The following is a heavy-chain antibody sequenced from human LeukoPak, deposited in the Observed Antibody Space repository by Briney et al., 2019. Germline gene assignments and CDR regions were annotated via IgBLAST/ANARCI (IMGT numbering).Heavy chain of an antibody. CDR1: GFTFDDYA. CDR2: ISWNSGSI. Sequence: PGGSLRLSCAASGFTFDDYAMHWVRQAPGKGLEWVSGISWNSGSIGYADSVKGRFTISKDNAKNSLYLQMNSLRAEDTALYYCAKGIGYYYGGTHMDVWGQGTTVTVSS. CDR3: AKGIGYYYGGTHMDV. V-gene: IGHV3-9*01. J-gene: IGHJ6*02. D-gene: IGHD3-10*01.